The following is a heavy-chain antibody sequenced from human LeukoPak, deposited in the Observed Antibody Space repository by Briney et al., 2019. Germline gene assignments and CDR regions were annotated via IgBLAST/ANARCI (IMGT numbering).Heavy chain of an antibody. CDR3: ARDRGDYYDSSGYSPGDY. CDR2: IRYDGSNK. D-gene: IGHD3-22*01. CDR1: GFTFSSYG. J-gene: IGHJ4*02. Sequence: GGSLRLSCAASGFTFSSYGMHWVRQAPGKGLEGVAFIRYDGSNKYYADSVKGRFTISRDNSKNTLYLQMNSLRAEDTAVYYCARDRGDYYDSSGYSPGDYWGQGTLVTVSS. V-gene: IGHV3-30*02.